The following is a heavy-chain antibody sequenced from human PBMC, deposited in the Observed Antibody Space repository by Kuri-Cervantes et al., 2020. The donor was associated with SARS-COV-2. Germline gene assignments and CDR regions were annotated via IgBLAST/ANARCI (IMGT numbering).Heavy chain of an antibody. CDR1: GGALNTYNW. Sequence: ESLKISCVVSGGALNTYNWWTWVRQPPGKGLQWIGEIFHDGSTKFNPSLSLRGRVTMSLDKSKNQLSLNLTSVTAADTAVYYCARESTYTFDIWGQGTSVTVSS. CDR3: ARESTYTFDI. V-gene: IGHV4/OR15-8*01. J-gene: IGHJ3*02. CDR2: IFHDGST. D-gene: IGHD2-2*02.